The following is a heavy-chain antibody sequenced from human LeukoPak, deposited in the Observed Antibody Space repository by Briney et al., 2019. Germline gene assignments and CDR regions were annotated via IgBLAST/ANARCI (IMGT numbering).Heavy chain of an antibody. Sequence: PGGSLRLSCAASGFTFSNYAMSWVRQAPGKGLEWVSAISGSGGGTYYADSVKGRFTISRDNAKNSLYLQMNSLRAEDTAVYYCAKDSEVAATDYWGQGTLVTVSS. V-gene: IGHV3-23*01. CDR2: ISGSGGGT. D-gene: IGHD6-13*01. CDR1: GFTFSNYA. CDR3: AKDSEVAATDY. J-gene: IGHJ4*02.